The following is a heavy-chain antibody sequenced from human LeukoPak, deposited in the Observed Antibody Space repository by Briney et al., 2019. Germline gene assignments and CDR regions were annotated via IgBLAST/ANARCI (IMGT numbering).Heavy chain of an antibody. CDR1: GGSFSGYY. V-gene: IGHV4-34*01. D-gene: IGHD3-10*01. Sequence: SETLSLTCAVYGGSFSGYYWSWIRQPPGKGLGWIGEINHSGSTNYNPSLKSRVTISVETSKNQFSLRLSSVTAADTAVYYCARAPNFPSYFDPWGQGTLVTVS. J-gene: IGHJ5*02. CDR2: INHSGST. CDR3: ARAPNFPSYFDP.